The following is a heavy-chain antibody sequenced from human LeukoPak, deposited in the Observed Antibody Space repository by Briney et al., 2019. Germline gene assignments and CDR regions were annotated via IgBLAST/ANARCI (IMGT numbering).Heavy chain of an antibody. CDR1: GDSISSHC. D-gene: IGHD5-18*01. CDR3: ARGGVYNYGPIDY. Sequence: SETLSLTCTVSGDSISSHCWSWFRQPPGKGLEWLGYISYSGWTNYSPSLMSRLIILVDTSKNQFSRKLSSVTAADTAVYYCARGGVYNYGPIDYWGQGTLVTVSS. V-gene: IGHV4-59*11. CDR2: ISYSGWT. J-gene: IGHJ4*02.